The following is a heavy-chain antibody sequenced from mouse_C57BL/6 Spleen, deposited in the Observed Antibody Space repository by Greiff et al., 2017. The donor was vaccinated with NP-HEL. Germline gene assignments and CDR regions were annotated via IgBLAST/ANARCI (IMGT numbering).Heavy chain of an antibody. D-gene: IGHD4-1*01. V-gene: IGHV1-42*01. J-gene: IGHJ4*01. CDR3: ARSKLGRDYAMDY. Sequence: VQLQQSGPELVKPGASVKISCKASGYSFTGYYMNWVKQSPEKSLEWIGEINPSTGGTTYNQKFKAKATLTVDKSSSTAYMQLKSLTSEDSAVYYCARSKLGRDYAMDYWGQGTSVTVSS. CDR1: GYSFTGYY. CDR2: INPSTGGT.